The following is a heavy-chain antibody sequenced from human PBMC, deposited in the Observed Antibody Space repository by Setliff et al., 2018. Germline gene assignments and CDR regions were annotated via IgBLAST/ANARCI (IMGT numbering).Heavy chain of an antibody. J-gene: IGHJ4*02. V-gene: IGHV1-69*06. CDR1: GDTFSTYA. D-gene: IGHD2-15*01. CDR3: ARDGAYCSGGSCYSFDY. Sequence: SVKVSCKASGDTFSTYALSWVRQAPGQGPEWIGAIIPIFGTPNYAQNFQDRVTITADISTTTVFMEMSSLRSDDTAVYYCARDGAYCSGGSCYSFDYWGPGTPVTVSS. CDR2: IIPIFGTP.